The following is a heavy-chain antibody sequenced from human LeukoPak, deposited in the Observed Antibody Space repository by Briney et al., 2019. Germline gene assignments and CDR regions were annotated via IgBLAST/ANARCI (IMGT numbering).Heavy chain of an antibody. Sequence: SETLSLTCTVSGGSISSYYWSWIRQPPGKGLEWIGYIYYSGSTNYNPSLKSRVTISVDTSKNQFSLKLSSVTAADTAVYYCARGAPPPDSGWFFHYYGMDVWGQGTTVTVSS. V-gene: IGHV4-59*01. CDR1: GGSISSYY. D-gene: IGHD6-19*01. CDR2: IYYSGST. CDR3: ARGAPPPDSGWFFHYYGMDV. J-gene: IGHJ6*02.